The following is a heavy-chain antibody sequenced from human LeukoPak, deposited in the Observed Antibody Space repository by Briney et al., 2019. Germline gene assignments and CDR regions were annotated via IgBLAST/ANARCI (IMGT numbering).Heavy chain of an antibody. CDR1: GFTFSSYA. V-gene: IGHV3-23*01. J-gene: IGHJ4*02. Sequence: PGGSLRLSCAPSGFTFSSYAMSWGRQAPGKGVEGVSGISGTGGNTYQAASAKGRINLSRDNSRSTLCLQMSSLMAGVSGVYYCANLSPSQAGSYYNGDSWGQGTLVTVSS. D-gene: IGHD3-10*01. CDR3: ANLSPSQAGSYYNGDS. CDR2: ISGTGGNT.